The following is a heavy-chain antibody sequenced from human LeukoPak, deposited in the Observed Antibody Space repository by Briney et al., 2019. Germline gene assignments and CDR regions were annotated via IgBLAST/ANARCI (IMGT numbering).Heavy chain of an antibody. D-gene: IGHD6-19*01. CDR3: VRDRVEITVAGTVDY. CDR1: GFTFSSYA. V-gene: IGHV3-23*01. J-gene: IGHJ4*02. Sequence: GGSLRLSCAASGFTFSSYAMSWVRQAPGKGLEWVSAISGSGGSTYYADSVKGRFTISRDNSKNTLYLQMNSLRVEDTAVYYCVRDRVEITVAGTVDYWGQGTLVTVSS. CDR2: ISGSGGST.